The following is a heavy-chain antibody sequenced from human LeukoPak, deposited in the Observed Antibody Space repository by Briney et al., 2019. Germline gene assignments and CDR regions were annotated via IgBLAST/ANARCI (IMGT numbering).Heavy chain of an antibody. CDR1: GFTFTSSA. Sequence: SVKVSCKASGFTFTSSAMQWVRQARGQRLEWIGWIVVGSGNTNYAQKFQERVTITRDMSTSTAYMELSSLRSDDTAVYYCARTYYYGSGSFDYWGQGTLVTVSS. V-gene: IGHV1-58*02. CDR2: IVVGSGNT. J-gene: IGHJ4*02. CDR3: ARTYYYGSGSFDY. D-gene: IGHD3-10*01.